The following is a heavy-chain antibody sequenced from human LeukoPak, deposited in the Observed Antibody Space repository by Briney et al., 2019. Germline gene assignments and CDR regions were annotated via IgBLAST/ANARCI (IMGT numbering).Heavy chain of an antibody. J-gene: IGHJ3*02. CDR3: ASATGDNDAFDI. CDR1: GFTFSSYV. Sequence: GGSLRLSCAASGFTFSSYVMHWVRQAPGKGLEWVAVIWNDGSNKYFADSVKGRFTISRDSSKNTLCLQMNSLRAEDTAVYYCASATGDNDAFDIWGQGTMVTVSS. V-gene: IGHV3-33*01. CDR2: IWNDGSNK. D-gene: IGHD7-27*01.